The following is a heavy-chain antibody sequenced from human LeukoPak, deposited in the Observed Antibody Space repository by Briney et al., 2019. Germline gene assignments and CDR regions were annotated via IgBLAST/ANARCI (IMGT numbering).Heavy chain of an antibody. V-gene: IGHV3-49*04. J-gene: IGHJ4*02. CDR2: IRSKAYGGTT. Sequence: PGGSLRLSCTASGFTFGDYAMSWVRQAPGKGLEWVGFIRSKAYGGTTEYAASVKGRFTISRDDSKSIAYLQMNSLKTEDTAVYYCTRDNDSGYSYGYLLPYWGREPLVTVSS. CDR3: TRDNDSGYSYGYLLPY. D-gene: IGHD5-18*01. CDR1: GFTFGDYA.